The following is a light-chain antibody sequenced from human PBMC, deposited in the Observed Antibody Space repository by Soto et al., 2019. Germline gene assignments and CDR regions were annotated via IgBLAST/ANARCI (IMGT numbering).Light chain of an antibody. CDR2: VAS. J-gene: IGKJ2*01. Sequence: DIQMTQSPSYVSASVGDRVTITCRASQGIDNWLAWYQQKPGKAPKLLIYVASNLQSGVPSRFGGSGSGTEFTLTISSLQPEDFATYYRPQSKSFPYTFGQGTKVEIK. CDR1: QGIDNW. CDR3: PQSKSFPYT. V-gene: IGKV1-12*01.